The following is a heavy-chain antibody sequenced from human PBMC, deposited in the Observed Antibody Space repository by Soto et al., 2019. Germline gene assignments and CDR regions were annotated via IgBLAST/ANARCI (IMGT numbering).Heavy chain of an antibody. V-gene: IGHV6-1*01. D-gene: IGHD1-7*01. CDR1: GDSVSSNTAG. CDR3: PRVLGGTQSGLDV. J-gene: IGHJ6*04. Sequence: PSPTLSLTCAISGDSVSSNTAGWNWIRQSPSRGLEWLGRTYYRSKWYNDYARSVKSRITINPDTSKNQFSLQLNSVTPEDTAVYLCPRVLGGTQSGLDVWGKGPTVTAS. CDR2: TYYRSKWYN.